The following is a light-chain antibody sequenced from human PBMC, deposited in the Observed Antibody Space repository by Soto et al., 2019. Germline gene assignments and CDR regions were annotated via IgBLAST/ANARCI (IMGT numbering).Light chain of an antibody. CDR2: GAS. CDR1: QSVSSSY. CDR3: LHYSTYPLT. Sequence: EIVLTQSPDTLSLSPGERATLSCRASQSVSSSYLAWYQQKPGQAPSLLIYGASSRATGIPDRFSGSRSGTEFTLTISSLQTDDFASYYCLHYSTYPLTFGGGTKVDIK. J-gene: IGKJ4*01. V-gene: IGKV3-20*01.